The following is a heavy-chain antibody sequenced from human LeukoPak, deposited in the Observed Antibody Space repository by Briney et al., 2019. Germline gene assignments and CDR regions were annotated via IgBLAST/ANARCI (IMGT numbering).Heavy chain of an antibody. D-gene: IGHD6-13*01. Sequence: GGSLRLSCAASGFTFSSYGMHWVRQAPGKGLEWVAFIRFDGSNKYYADSVKGRFTISRDNSKNTPYLQMNSLRAEDTAVYYCAKDQGYSTTWNLFDYWGQGTLVTVSS. CDR2: IRFDGSNK. J-gene: IGHJ4*02. CDR1: GFTFSSYG. CDR3: AKDQGYSTTWNLFDY. V-gene: IGHV3-30*02.